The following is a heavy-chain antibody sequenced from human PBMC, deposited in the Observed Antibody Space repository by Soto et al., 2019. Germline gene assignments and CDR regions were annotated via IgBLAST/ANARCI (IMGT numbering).Heavy chain of an antibody. CDR2: INPIFGTA. D-gene: IGHD5-18*01. V-gene: IGHV1-69*06. CDR3: ASLPPSVEMATAMGDY. J-gene: IGHJ4*02. CDR1: GGTFSSYA. Sequence: QVQLVQSGAEVKKPGSSVKVSCKASGGTFSSYAISWVRQAPGQGLEWMGGINPIFGTANYAQKFQGRVTITADKSTSTAYMELSSLRSEDTAVYYCASLPPSVEMATAMGDYWGQGTLVTVSS.